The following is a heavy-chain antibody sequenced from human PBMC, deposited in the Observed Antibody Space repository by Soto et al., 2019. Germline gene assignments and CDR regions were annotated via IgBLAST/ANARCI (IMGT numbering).Heavy chain of an antibody. CDR3: ARESYGDYEWYFDY. Sequence: QVQLVESGGGVVQPGRSLRLSCAASGFTFSSYGMHWVRRAPGKGLEWVAVIWYDGSNKYYADSVKGRFTISRDNSKNTLYLQMNSLRAEDTAVYYCARESYGDYEWYFDYWGQGTLVTVSS. J-gene: IGHJ4*02. V-gene: IGHV3-33*01. CDR1: GFTFSSYG. CDR2: IWYDGSNK. D-gene: IGHD4-17*01.